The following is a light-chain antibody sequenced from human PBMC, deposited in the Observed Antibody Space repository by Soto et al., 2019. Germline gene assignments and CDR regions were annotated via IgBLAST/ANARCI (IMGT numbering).Light chain of an antibody. V-gene: IGKV3-11*01. CDR2: DAY. CDR1: QSFRGL. J-gene: IGKJ5*01. Sequence: EVVLTQSPVTLSLSPGERATLSCRASQSFRGLLAWYQQKPGQAPRLLIYDAYNRATGIAPRFSGGGSGPDFTLTISSLEHEDSAVYYCQQRHMWPITFGQGTRMEIK. CDR3: QQRHMWPIT.